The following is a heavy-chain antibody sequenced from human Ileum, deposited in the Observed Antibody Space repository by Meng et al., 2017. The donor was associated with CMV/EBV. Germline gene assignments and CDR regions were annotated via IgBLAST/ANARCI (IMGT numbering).Heavy chain of an antibody. V-gene: IGHV4-34*01. Sequence: AFSGYYWSWIRQTPGKRLEWIGEIIYIGKTNYSPSLKSRVTISVDTSKNQLSLNLTSVTAADTAVYYCARGRRTIFGEVIYDAMDVWGQGTTVTVSS. CDR2: IIYIGKT. CDR3: ARGRRTIFGEVIYDAMDV. J-gene: IGHJ6*02. CDR1: AFSGYY. D-gene: IGHD3-3*01.